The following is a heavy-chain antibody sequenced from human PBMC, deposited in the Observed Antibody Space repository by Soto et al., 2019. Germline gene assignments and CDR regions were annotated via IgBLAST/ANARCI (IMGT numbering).Heavy chain of an antibody. D-gene: IGHD3-9*01. V-gene: IGHV1-18*01. CDR1: GYTFTSYG. CDR3: ARDHGNYDILTGYYIKGWFDP. J-gene: IGHJ5*02. Sequence: QVQLVQSGAEVKKPGASVKVSCKASGYTFTSYGISWVRQAPGQGLEWMGWISAYNGNTNYAQKLQGRVTMTTDTSTSTGYIELRSLRSDHKAVYYCARDHGNYDILTGYYIKGWFDPWGQGTLVTVSS. CDR2: ISAYNGNT.